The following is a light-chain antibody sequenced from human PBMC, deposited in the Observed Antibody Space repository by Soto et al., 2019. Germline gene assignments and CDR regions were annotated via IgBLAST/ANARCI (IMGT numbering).Light chain of an antibody. CDR1: QSISRW. CDR2: DAS. V-gene: IGKV1-5*01. J-gene: IGKJ1*01. CDR3: QKSYSTLWK. Sequence: DIQITHSPSTRSASVVERVTITFLASQSISRWLAWYQQKPGKAPKLLIYDASTLESGVPSRFSGRGSGTEFTLTISSLQPEDFATYYCQKSYSTLWKFGQGTKVDIK.